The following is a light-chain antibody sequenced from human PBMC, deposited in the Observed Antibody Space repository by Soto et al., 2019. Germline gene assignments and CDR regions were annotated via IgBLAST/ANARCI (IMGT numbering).Light chain of an antibody. CDR1: SSDVGGYTY. Sequence: QSVLTQPASVSGSPGQSITISCAGTSSDVGGYTYVSWYQQRPGKAPKLMIYDVCNRPSGVSNRFSGSKSGNTASLTISGLQAEDDADYYCSSYTSSSTANYVFGTGTKVTVL. CDR3: SSYTSSSTANYV. CDR2: DVC. V-gene: IGLV2-14*01. J-gene: IGLJ1*01.